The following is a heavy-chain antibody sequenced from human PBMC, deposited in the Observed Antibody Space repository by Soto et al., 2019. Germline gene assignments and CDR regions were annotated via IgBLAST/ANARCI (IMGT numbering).Heavy chain of an antibody. CDR2: IYPGDSDI. D-gene: IGHD6-19*01. CDR3: ARQQSNGQWYV. V-gene: IGHV5-51*01. J-gene: IGHJ6*02. Sequence: GESVTISRKVPCYSFTRYRIAWVLQMPGKGLECMAIIYPGDSDIRYNPSFQGQVTISADKSISTAYLQWSSLKAADTAMYYCARQQSNGQWYVWGQGTTVTVSS. CDR1: CYSFTRYR.